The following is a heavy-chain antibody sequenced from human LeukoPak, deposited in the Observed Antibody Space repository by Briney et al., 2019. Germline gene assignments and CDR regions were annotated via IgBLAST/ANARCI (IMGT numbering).Heavy chain of an antibody. V-gene: IGHV1-18*01. CDR1: GYTFTSYG. D-gene: IGHD2-15*01. Sequence: SSVKLSCKASGYTFTSYGISWVRQAPGQALEWMGWISAYNGNTNYAQKLKCRVTMTTDTSTGTVYMELRSLRSDDTAVYYCARDMVVAATQSNWFDPWGQGTLVTVSS. CDR3: ARDMVVAATQSNWFDP. CDR2: ISAYNGNT. J-gene: IGHJ5*02.